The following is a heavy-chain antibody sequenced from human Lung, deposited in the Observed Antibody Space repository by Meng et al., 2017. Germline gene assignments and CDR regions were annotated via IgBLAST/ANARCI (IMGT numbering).Heavy chain of an antibody. CDR3: SGHIDY. CDR2: IKSKPDGETI. CDR1: GFTFSNAY. Sequence: VECGGGLVKPGGSLRLSCEGSGFTFSNAYMTWVRQVPGKRLEWVGRIKSKPDGETIDYAAPVKGRFTISRDDSRNTVYLQMNSLKTEDTAVYYCSGHIDYWGQGTLVTVSS. D-gene: IGHD2-15*01. J-gene: IGHJ4*02. V-gene: IGHV3-15*01.